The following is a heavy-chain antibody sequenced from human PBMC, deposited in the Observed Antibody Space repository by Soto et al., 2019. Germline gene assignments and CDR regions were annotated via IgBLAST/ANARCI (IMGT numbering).Heavy chain of an antibody. CDR2: IYRTGST. CDR3: ASRDPGTSVDY. CDR1: GGSFTSNNW. Sequence: GTLSLTCAVSGGSFTSNNWWACVRQPPGQGLEWIGEIYRTGSTNYNPSLKSRVTISLDKSEKQISLKVTSLTAADTAVYYCASRDPGTSVDYWGQGTLVTVSS. D-gene: IGHD1-7*01. J-gene: IGHJ4*02. V-gene: IGHV4-4*02.